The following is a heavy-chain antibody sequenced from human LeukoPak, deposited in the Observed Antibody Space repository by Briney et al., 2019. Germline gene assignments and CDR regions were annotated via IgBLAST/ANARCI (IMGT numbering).Heavy chain of an antibody. V-gene: IGHV3-11*01. J-gene: IGHJ6*03. CDR2: ISSSGSTI. CDR1: GFTFSDYY. Sequence: GGSLGLSCAASGFTFSDYYMSWIRQAPGKGLEWVSYISSSGSTIYYADSVKGRFTISRDNAKNSLCLQMNSLRAEDTAVYYCARGGVYSSSNYYYYYMDVWGKGTTVTVSS. D-gene: IGHD6-6*01. CDR3: ARGGVYSSSNYYYYYMDV.